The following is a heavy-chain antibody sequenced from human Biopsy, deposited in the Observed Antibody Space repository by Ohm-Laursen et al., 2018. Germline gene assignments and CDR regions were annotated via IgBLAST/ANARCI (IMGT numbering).Heavy chain of an antibody. D-gene: IGHD3-22*01. CDR2: IYSSGIP. CDR3: AKDREITMIADYLNFDY. J-gene: IGHJ4*02. Sequence: SGTLSLTCTVSGGSMLPYYWNWIRQSPGKGLEGIAYIYSSGIPNYNPSLKSRLTISIDTSKNQFSLKLNSMTTADTAVYYCAKDREITMIADYLNFDYWGQGTLVTVSS. CDR1: GGSMLPYY. V-gene: IGHV4-59*01.